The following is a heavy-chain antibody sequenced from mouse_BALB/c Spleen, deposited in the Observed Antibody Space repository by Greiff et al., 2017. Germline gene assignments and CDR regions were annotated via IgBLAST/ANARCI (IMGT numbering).Heavy chain of an antibody. Sequence: EVQLQQSGPELVKPGASVKISCKASGYTFTDYNMHWVKQSHGKSLEWIGYIYPYNGGTGYNQKFKSKATLTVDNSSSTAYMELRSLTSEDSAVYYCALSGAWFAYWGQGTLVTVSA. V-gene: IGHV1S29*02. CDR1: GYTFTDYN. D-gene: IGHD1-3*01. CDR3: ALSGAWFAY. CDR2: IYPYNGGT. J-gene: IGHJ3*01.